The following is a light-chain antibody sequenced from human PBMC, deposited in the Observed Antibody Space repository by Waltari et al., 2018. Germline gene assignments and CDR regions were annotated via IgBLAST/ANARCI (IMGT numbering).Light chain of an antibody. V-gene: IGLV1-44*01. CDR2: SNN. J-gene: IGLJ2*01. CDR1: SSNIGSNT. Sequence: QSVLTQPPSASGTPGQRVTISCSGSSSNIGSNTVNWDQQLPGTAPKLRIYSNNQRPAGGPDRFSGSKSGTSASLAISGLQAEDEADYYCAAWDDSLNGVVFGGGTKLTVL. CDR3: AAWDDSLNGVV.